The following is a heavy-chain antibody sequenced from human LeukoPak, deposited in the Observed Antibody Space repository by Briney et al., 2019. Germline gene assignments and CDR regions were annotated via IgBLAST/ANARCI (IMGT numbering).Heavy chain of an antibody. V-gene: IGHV3-48*04. J-gene: IGHJ4*02. Sequence: GGSLRLSCAASGFTFSSYSMNWVRQAPGKGLEWVSYISSSSSTIYYADSVKGRFTISRDNAKNSLYLQMNSLRAEDTAVYYCARDREMSSGYYLLPPDYWGQGTLVTVSS. D-gene: IGHD3-22*01. CDR2: ISSSSSTI. CDR1: GFTFSSYS. CDR3: ARDREMSSGYYLLPPDY.